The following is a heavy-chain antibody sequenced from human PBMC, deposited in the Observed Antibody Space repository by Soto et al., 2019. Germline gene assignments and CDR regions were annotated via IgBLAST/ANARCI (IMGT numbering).Heavy chain of an antibody. V-gene: IGHV3-48*01. Sequence: PGGSLRLSCAASGFTFSSYSMHWVRQAPGKGLEWVSYISPSSSSIYYADSVKGRFTISRDNAKNSLYLQMNSLRAEDTAVYYCAILVYCYDSSGYFYSCQATLVSVS. CDR3: AILVYCYDSSGYFY. D-gene: IGHD3-22*01. CDR1: GFTFSSYS. CDR2: ISPSSSSI. J-gene: IGHJ4*02.